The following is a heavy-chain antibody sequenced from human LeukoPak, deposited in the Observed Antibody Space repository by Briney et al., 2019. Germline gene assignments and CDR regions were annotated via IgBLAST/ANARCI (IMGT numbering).Heavy chain of an antibody. CDR1: GYSISSGYF. Sequence: SETLSLTCAVSGYSISSGYFWSWIRQPAGKGLEWIGRFYSSESTNYNPSLKSRVTMSVDTSKNQFSLKLSSVTAADTAVYYCARQYSSKFDYWGQGIMVTVSS. CDR2: FYSSEST. J-gene: IGHJ4*02. D-gene: IGHD6-13*01. CDR3: ARQYSSKFDY. V-gene: IGHV4-38-2*01.